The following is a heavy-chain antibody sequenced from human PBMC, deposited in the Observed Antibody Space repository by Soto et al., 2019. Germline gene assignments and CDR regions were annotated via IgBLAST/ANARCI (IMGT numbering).Heavy chain of an antibody. Sequence: PWGSLRLSCAASGFTFSSYEMNWFRQAPGKGLEWVSYISSSGSTIYYADSVKGRFTISRDNAKNSLYLQMNSLRAEDTAVYYCATANWDAFDIWGQGTMVTVSS. J-gene: IGHJ3*02. D-gene: IGHD7-27*01. V-gene: IGHV3-48*03. CDR3: ATANWDAFDI. CDR1: GFTFSSYE. CDR2: ISSSGSTI.